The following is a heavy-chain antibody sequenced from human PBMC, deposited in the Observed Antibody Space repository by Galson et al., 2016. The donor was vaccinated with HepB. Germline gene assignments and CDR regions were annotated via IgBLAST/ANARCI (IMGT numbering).Heavy chain of an antibody. CDR3: ARGGSSGYFLDYFDY. CDR2: LSTNGLSQ. Sequence: SLRLSCAASGFSVKTYAVNWVRQAPGKGLEWVAVLSTNGLSQHYADSVKGRFTISKDNSKNTLYLQMNSLRVEDTAVYYCARGGSSGYFLDYFDYWGQGTLVTVSS. D-gene: IGHD3-22*01. V-gene: IGHV3-30-3*01. J-gene: IGHJ4*02. CDR1: GFSVKTYA.